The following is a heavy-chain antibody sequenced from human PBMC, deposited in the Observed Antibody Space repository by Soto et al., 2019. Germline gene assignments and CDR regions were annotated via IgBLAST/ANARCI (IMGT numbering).Heavy chain of an antibody. J-gene: IGHJ4*02. D-gene: IGHD3-10*01. Sequence: EVQLLESGGGLVQPGGSLRLSCVASGFTFKNYDMRWDRQAPGKGLEWVSGISGSGAITYYADSVRGRFTISRDNSKNTLYLQLNSLRAEDTAIYYCAKDRQFRSYYESAGHYNNWGQGTLVSVSS. CDR1: GFTFKNYD. CDR2: ISGSGAIT. V-gene: IGHV3-23*01. CDR3: AKDRQFRSYYESAGHYNN.